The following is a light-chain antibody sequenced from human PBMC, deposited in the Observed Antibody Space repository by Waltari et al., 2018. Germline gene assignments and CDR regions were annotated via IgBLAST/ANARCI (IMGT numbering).Light chain of an antibody. J-gene: IGKJ4*01. V-gene: IGKV3-11*01. CDR3: QQRSSWPNT. CDR2: DAS. Sequence: EIVLTQSPATLSLSPGERATLSCRASESIRSYLAWYQQKPGQAPRLLIYDASNRATGIPARFSGSGSGTDFILTISSLEPEDFAVYYCQQRSSWPNTFGGGTKVEIK. CDR1: ESIRSY.